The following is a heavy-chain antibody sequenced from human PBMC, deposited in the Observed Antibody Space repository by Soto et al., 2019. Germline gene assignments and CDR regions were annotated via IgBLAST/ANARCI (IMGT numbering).Heavy chain of an antibody. CDR3: ALRYCSRSSWPPLNSHFYMDV. V-gene: IGHV3-13*01. J-gene: IGHJ6*03. CDR2: IGTAGDT. CDR1: GFTFSSYD. D-gene: IGHD2-2*01. Sequence: GGSLRLSCAASGFTFSSYDMHWVRQATGKGLEWVSAIGTAGDTYYPGSVKGRFTISRENAKNSLYLQMNSLRAEDTAVYYCALRYCSRSSWPPLNSHFYMDVWGKGTTVTVSS.